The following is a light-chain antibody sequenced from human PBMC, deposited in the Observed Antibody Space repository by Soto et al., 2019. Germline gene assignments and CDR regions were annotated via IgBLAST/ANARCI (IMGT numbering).Light chain of an antibody. V-gene: IGLV2-23*01. CDR1: SSGVGSYNL. CDR2: EGS. CDR3: CSYAGSSILV. J-gene: IGLJ2*01. Sequence: QSALTQPASVSGSPGQSITISCTGTSSGVGSYNLVSWYQQHPGKAPKLMIYEGSKRPSGVSNRFSGSYSGNTASLTISGLQAEDEADYYCCSYAGSSILVLGGGTKLTVL.